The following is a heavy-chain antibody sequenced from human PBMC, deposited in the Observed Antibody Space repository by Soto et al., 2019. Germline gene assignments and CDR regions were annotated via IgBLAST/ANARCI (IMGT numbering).Heavy chain of an antibody. D-gene: IGHD1-26*01. CDR1: GGSISSSSYY. V-gene: IGHV4-39*01. Sequence: QLQLQESGPGLVKPSETLSLTCTVSGGSISSSSYYWGWIRQPPGKGLEWIGSIYYSGSTYYNPSLKSRVTISVDTSKNQFSLKLSSVTAADTAVYYCARYRVTDVPIDYWGQGTLVTVSS. CDR3: ARYRVTDVPIDY. CDR2: IYYSGST. J-gene: IGHJ4*02.